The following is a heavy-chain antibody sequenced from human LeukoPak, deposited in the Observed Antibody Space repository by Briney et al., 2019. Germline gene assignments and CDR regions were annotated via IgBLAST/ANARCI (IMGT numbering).Heavy chain of an antibody. V-gene: IGHV3-7*01. Sequence: GGSLRLSCAASGFTFSSYSMSWVRQAPGKGLEWVANIKQDGSEKYYVDSVKGRFTISRDNAKNSLYLQMNSLRAEDTAVYYCASLVATRYYFDYWGQGTLVTVSS. D-gene: IGHD5-12*01. CDR3: ASLVATRYYFDY. J-gene: IGHJ4*02. CDR2: IKQDGSEK. CDR1: GFTFSSYS.